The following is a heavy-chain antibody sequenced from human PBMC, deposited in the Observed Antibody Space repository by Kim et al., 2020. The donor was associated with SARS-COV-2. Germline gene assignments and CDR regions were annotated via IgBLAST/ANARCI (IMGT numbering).Heavy chain of an antibody. D-gene: IGHD4-17*01. CDR2: ISYDGSNK. Sequence: GGSLRLSCAASGFTFSSYGMHWVRQAPGKGLEWVAVISYDGSNKYYADSVKGRFTISRDNSKNTLYLQMNSLRAEDTAVYYCAKDRIDDYGDYPFDYWGQGPLVTISS. CDR3: AKDRIDDYGDYPFDY. J-gene: IGHJ4*02. V-gene: IGHV3-30*18. CDR1: GFTFSSYG.